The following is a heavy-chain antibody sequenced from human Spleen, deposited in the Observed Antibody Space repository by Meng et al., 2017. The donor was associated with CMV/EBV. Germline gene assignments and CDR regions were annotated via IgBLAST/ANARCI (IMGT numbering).Heavy chain of an antibody. D-gene: IGHD3-10*01. CDR3: ATGTGKTDFDY. Sequence: CAGYGFNFSNHGMNWVRQAPGKVLEWVGRVKATAEGGTIDYAALVEGRFTISRDDSRTTPFLHMNSLKAEDTAVYYCATGTGKTDFDYWGQGTLVTVSS. J-gene: IGHJ4*02. CDR2: VKATAEGGTI. V-gene: IGHV3-15*01. CDR1: GFNFSNHG.